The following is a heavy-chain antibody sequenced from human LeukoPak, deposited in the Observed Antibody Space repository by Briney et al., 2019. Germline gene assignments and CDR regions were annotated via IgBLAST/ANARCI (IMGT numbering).Heavy chain of an antibody. D-gene: IGHD6-19*01. CDR1: GLTLSSYW. CDR3: AGGTGWLIDY. CDR2: IKQDGSGK. J-gene: IGHJ4*02. Sequence: GGSLRLSCAASGLTLSSYWMNWVRQAPGKGLEGVTIIKQDGSGKHYVDSVKGRFTISRDNAKNSVYLQMNSLRTEDTAMYYCAGGTGWLIDYWGQGALVTVSS. V-gene: IGHV3-7*03.